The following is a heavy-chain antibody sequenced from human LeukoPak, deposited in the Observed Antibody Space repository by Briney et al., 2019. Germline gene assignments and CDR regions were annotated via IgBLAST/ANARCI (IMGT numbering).Heavy chain of an antibody. Sequence: SETLSLTCTVSGYSLSRGYYWGWIRQPPGKGLEWIGSLYPTGTTYDNPSLKSRVTLSVDTFKNQFSLRLSSVTAADRAVYYCARFGELLGAFDIWGQGTMVTVSS. D-gene: IGHD3-10*01. CDR2: LYPTGTT. V-gene: IGHV4-38-2*02. J-gene: IGHJ3*02. CDR3: ARFGELLGAFDI. CDR1: GYSLSRGYY.